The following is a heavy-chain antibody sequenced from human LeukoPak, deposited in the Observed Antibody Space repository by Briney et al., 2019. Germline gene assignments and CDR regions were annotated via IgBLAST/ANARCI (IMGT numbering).Heavy chain of an antibody. V-gene: IGHV3-48*02. CDR3: AREISGSYESNWFDP. Sequence: LPARSLRLSCAASGLSFSIYSMNWIRQAPGKGLEWVSYISSSSSSTIYYADSVKGRFTISRDNAKNSLYLQMNSLRDEDTAVYYCAREISGSYESNWFDPWGQGTLVTVSS. CDR2: ISSSSSSTI. D-gene: IGHD1-26*01. J-gene: IGHJ5*02. CDR1: GLSFSIYS.